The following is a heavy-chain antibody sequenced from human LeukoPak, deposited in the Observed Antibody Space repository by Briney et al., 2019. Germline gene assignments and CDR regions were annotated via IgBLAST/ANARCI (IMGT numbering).Heavy chain of an antibody. Sequence: GASVKVSCKASGYTFTGYYMHWVRQAPGQGLEWMGWINPNSGGTNYAQKFQGRVTMTRDTSISTAYMELSRLRFEDTAIYYCARASSDDTAMATPFAYWGQGTLVTVSS. J-gene: IGHJ4*02. V-gene: IGHV1-2*02. CDR3: ARASSDDTAMATPFAY. CDR1: GYTFTGYY. D-gene: IGHD5-18*01. CDR2: INPNSGGT.